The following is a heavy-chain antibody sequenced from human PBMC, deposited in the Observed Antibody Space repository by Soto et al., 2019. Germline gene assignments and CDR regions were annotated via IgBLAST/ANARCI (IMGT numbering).Heavy chain of an antibody. D-gene: IGHD2-15*01. J-gene: IGHJ4*02. Sequence: QMQLQESGPGLVKPSQTLSLTCAVSGGSISSGAYAWSWIRQPPGKGLEWIGYIYHGGSTYYNPSLKSRVAISVDRSKNQFSLKLSSVTAADTAVYYCARVPLRYCSGGSCYTDWGQGTLVTVSS. CDR3: ARVPLRYCSGGSCYTD. CDR2: IYHGGST. CDR1: GGSISSGAYA. V-gene: IGHV4-30-2*01.